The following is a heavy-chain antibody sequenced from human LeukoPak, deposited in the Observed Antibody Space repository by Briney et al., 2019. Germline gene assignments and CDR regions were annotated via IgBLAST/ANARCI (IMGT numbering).Heavy chain of an antibody. D-gene: IGHD3-3*01. Sequence: PSETLSLTCTVSGGSISSYYWSWIRQPPGKGLEWIGYIYYSGSTNYNPSLKSRVTISVDTSKNQFSLKLSSVTAADTAVYYCARNSHVLRFLEWLGPEDVWSKGTTVTVSS. CDR2: IYYSGST. V-gene: IGHV4-59*01. CDR3: ARNSHVLRFLEWLGPEDV. CDR1: GGSISSYY. J-gene: IGHJ6*04.